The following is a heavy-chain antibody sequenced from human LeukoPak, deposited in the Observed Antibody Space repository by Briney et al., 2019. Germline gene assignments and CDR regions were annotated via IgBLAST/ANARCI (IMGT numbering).Heavy chain of an antibody. D-gene: IGHD3-10*01. CDR2: ISYDGSNK. CDR3: AKSFHYGSGSYYSSYGMDV. J-gene: IGHJ6*04. V-gene: IGHV3-30*18. CDR1: GFTFSSYG. Sequence: GRSLRLSCAASGFTFSSYGMHWVRQAPGKGLEWVAVISYDGSNKYYADSVKGRFTISRDNSKNTLYLQMNSLRAEDTAVYYCAKSFHYGSGSYYSSYGMDVWGKGTTVTVSS.